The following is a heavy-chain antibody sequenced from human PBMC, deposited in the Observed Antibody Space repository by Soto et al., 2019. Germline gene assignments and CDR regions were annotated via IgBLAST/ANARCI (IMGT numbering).Heavy chain of an antibody. D-gene: IGHD2-15*01. CDR3: ARISRYCSGGDCHA. Sequence: GGSLRLSCAASGFTFSSYGMHWVRQAPGKGLEWVAVISYDGSNKYYSDSVRGRFTISRDNSKDTLYLQMHSLRSEDTAIYYCARISRYCSGGDCHAWGQGTQVTVSS. CDR2: ISYDGSNK. J-gene: IGHJ5*02. V-gene: IGHV3-30*03. CDR1: GFTFSSYG.